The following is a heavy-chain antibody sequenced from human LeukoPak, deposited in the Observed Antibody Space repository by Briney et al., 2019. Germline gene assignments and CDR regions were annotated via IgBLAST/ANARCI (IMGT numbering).Heavy chain of an antibody. Sequence: GGSLRLSCAASGFTFSSYVMSWVRQAPGKGVEGVSFISASGGNTHYADSGKGRFTLSRDNSKNTLYLQMNSLRAEDTAVYYCAKHYYDSSGYFYYFDYWGQGTLVTVSS. V-gene: IGHV3-23*01. CDR1: GFTFSSYV. D-gene: IGHD3-22*01. CDR2: ISASGGNT. J-gene: IGHJ4*02. CDR3: AKHYYDSSGYFYYFDY.